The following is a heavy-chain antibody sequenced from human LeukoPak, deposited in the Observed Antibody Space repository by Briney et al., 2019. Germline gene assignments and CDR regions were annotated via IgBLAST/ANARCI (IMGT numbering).Heavy chain of an antibody. Sequence: GESLKISCKASGFGFTTSWIAWVRQMPGKGLEWLGIIYPGDSDTRYSPSFQGLVTISADRSITPAYLQWSSLEASDTAIYYCAVPLPRGSWGGFDSWGQGTLVTVSS. CDR1: GFGFTTSW. CDR3: AVPLPRGSWGGFDS. D-gene: IGHD3-16*01. CDR2: IYPGDSDT. V-gene: IGHV5-51*01. J-gene: IGHJ4*02.